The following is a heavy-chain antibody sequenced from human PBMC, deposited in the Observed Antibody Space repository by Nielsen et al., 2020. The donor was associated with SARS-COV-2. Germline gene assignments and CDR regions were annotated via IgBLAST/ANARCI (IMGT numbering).Heavy chain of an antibody. V-gene: IGHV3-23*01. D-gene: IGHD3-22*01. CDR1: GFTFNNYH. Sequence: GESLKISCVASGFTFNNYHMSWVRQAPEKGLEWVSSISGGDDSTYYADSVKGRFTISRDNSKNTLYLQMNSLRAEDTAVYYCAKHRWGHFYDSIDYWGQGNLVTVSS. CDR2: ISGGDDST. J-gene: IGHJ4*02. CDR3: AKHRWGHFYDSIDY.